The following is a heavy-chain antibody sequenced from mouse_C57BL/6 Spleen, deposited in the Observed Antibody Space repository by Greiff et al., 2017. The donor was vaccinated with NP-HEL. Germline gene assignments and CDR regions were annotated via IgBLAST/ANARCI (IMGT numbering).Heavy chain of an antibody. J-gene: IGHJ2*01. Sequence: EVNLVESEGGLVQPGSSMKLSCTASGFTFSDYYMAWVRQVPEKGLEWVANINYDGSSTYYLDSLKSRFIISRDNAKNILYLQMSSLKSEDTATYYCARVRDYYGSSYYFDYWGQGTTLTVSS. CDR3: ARVRDYYGSSYYFDY. CDR2: INYDGSST. CDR1: GFTFSDYY. D-gene: IGHD1-1*01. V-gene: IGHV5-16*01.